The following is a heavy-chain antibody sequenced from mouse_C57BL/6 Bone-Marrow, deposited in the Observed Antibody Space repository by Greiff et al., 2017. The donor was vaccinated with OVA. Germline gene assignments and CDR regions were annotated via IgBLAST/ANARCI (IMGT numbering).Heavy chain of an antibody. CDR1: GYAFSSYW. CDR2: IYPGDGDT. J-gene: IGHJ4*01. D-gene: IGHD2-5*01. Sequence: QVQLQQSGAELVKPGASVKISCKASGYAFSSYWMNWVKQRPGKGLEWIGQIYPGDGDTNYNGKFKGKATLTADKSSSTAYMQLSSLTSEDSAVYFCARGAYYSNLYYAMDYWGQGTSVTVSS. V-gene: IGHV1-80*01. CDR3: ARGAYYSNLYYAMDY.